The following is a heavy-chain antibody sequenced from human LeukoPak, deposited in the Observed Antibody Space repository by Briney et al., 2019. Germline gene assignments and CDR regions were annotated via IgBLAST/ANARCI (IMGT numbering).Heavy chain of an antibody. D-gene: IGHD3-3*01. J-gene: IGHJ4*02. CDR3: ARDIVGYYDFWSGYYRDY. V-gene: IGHV3-7*01. CDR2: IKQDGSEK. CDR1: GFAFSRYW. Sequence: GGSLRLSCAASGFAFSRYWMSWVRQAPGKGLEWVANIKQDGSEKYYVDSVKGRFTISRDNAKNSLYLQMNSLRAEDTAVYYCARDIVGYYDFWSGYYRDYWGQGTLVTVSS.